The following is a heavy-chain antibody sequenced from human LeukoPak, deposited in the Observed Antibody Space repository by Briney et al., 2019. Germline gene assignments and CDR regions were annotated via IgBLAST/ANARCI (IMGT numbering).Heavy chain of an antibody. D-gene: IGHD2-15*01. Sequence: ASVKVSCKASGGTFSSYAINWVRQATGQGLEWMGWMNPNSGNTNFAQKFQGRVTMTRDTSKSTAYMELSSLRSEDTAVYYCARSDSLSWFDPWGQGTLVTVSS. CDR1: GGTFSSYA. J-gene: IGHJ5*02. CDR3: ARSDSLSWFDP. V-gene: IGHV1-8*02. CDR2: MNPNSGNT.